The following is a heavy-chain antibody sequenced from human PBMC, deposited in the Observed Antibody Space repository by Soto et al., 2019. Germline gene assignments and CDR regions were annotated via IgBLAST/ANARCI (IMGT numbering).Heavy chain of an antibody. J-gene: IGHJ6*02. D-gene: IGHD2-2*02. CDR3: ARELGYCSSTSCYTSLRGYGMDV. CDR2: IIPIFGTA. V-gene: IGHV1-69*01. CDR1: GGTFSSYA. Sequence: QVQLVQSGAEVKKPGSSVKVSCKASGGTFSSYAISWVRQAPGQGLEWMGGIIPIFGTANYAQKFQGRVTITADESTSTAYMELSSLRSEDTAVYYCARELGYCSSTSCYTSLRGYGMDVWGQGTTVTVSS.